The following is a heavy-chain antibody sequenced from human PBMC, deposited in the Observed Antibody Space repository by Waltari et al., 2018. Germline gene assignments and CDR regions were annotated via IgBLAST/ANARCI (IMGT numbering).Heavy chain of an antibody. V-gene: IGHV4-34*01. Sequence: QVQLQQWGAGLLKPSETLSLTCAAYGRSFSCYYWSWIRQPPGKGLEWIGEINHSGSTNYNPSLKSRVTISVDTSKNQFSLKLSSVTAADTAVYYCARGVVVIATWDAFDIWGQGTMVTVSS. D-gene: IGHD2-21*01. CDR2: INHSGST. CDR1: GRSFSCYY. CDR3: ARGVVVIATWDAFDI. J-gene: IGHJ3*02.